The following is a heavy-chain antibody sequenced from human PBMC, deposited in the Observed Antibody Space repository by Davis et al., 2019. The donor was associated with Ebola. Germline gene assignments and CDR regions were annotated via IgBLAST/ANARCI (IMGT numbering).Heavy chain of an antibody. Sequence: GESLTISCAASGFTFSSYSMNCVRQAPGKGLEWVSSISSSSSYIYYADSVKGRFTISRDNAKNSLYLQMNSLRAEDTAVYYCAGRHSGSYYILDYWGQGTLVTVSS. CDR2: ISSSSSYI. J-gene: IGHJ4*02. CDR3: AGRHSGSYYILDY. V-gene: IGHV3-21*01. CDR1: GFTFSSYS. D-gene: IGHD1-26*01.